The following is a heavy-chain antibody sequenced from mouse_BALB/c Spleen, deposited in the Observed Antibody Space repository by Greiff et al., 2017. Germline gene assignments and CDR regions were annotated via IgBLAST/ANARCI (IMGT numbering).Heavy chain of an antibody. Sequence: LQESGAELARPGASVKLSCKASGYTFTSYWMQWVKQRPGQGLEWIGAIYPGDGDTRYTQKFKGKATLTADKSSSTAYMQLSSLASEDSAVYYCARGYYGSSSDYWGQGTTLTVSS. J-gene: IGHJ2*01. CDR2: IYPGDGDT. D-gene: IGHD1-1*01. CDR1: GYTFTSYW. V-gene: IGHV1-87*01. CDR3: ARGYYGSSSDY.